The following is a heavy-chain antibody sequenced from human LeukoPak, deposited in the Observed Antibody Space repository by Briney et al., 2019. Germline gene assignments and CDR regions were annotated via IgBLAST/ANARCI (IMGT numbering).Heavy chain of an antibody. CDR1: GYSFTSYW. CDR3: ARKTRDIVARNGPGAFDI. CDR2: IYPGDSDT. J-gene: IGHJ3*02. D-gene: IGHD5-12*01. Sequence: GESLKISCKGSGYSFTSYWIGWVRQMPGKGLEWMGIIYPGDSDTRYSPSFQGQVTISADKSISTAYLQWSSLKASDTAMYYCARKTRDIVARNGPGAFDIWGQGTMVTVSS. V-gene: IGHV5-51*01.